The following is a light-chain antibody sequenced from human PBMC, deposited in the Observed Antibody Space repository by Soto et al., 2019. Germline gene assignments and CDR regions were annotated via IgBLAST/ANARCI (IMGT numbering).Light chain of an antibody. CDR3: AAWDDSLSGFYV. V-gene: IGLV1-47*01. CDR1: SSNIGSNY. CDR2: RNN. Sequence: QSALTQPPSASGTPGQRVTISCSGSSSNIGSNYVYWYQQLPGTAPKLLIYRNNQRPSGVPDRFPGSKSGTSASLAISGLRSEDEADYYCAAWDDSLSGFYVFGTGTKVTVL. J-gene: IGLJ1*01.